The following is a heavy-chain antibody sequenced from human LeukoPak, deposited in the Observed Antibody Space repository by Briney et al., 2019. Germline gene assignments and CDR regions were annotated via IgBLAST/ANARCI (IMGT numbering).Heavy chain of an antibody. CDR2: IRYDESIK. CDR1: GFTFSTSG. J-gene: IGHJ4*02. Sequence: HPGGSLRLSCAASGFTFSTSGMHWVRQAPGKGLEWVSFIRYDESIKYYADSVKGRFIISRDNSKNTLFLQMNSLRVEDTAVYYCAKLGDNWGRGTLVTVSS. CDR3: AKLGDN. V-gene: IGHV3-30*02.